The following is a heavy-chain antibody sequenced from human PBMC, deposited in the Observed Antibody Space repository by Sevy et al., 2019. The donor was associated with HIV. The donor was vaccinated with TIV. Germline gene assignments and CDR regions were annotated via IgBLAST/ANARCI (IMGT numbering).Heavy chain of an antibody. CDR1: GFDFRNYG. V-gene: IGHV3-30*02. J-gene: IGHJ6*02. CDR3: VKGPHPAVTTSYAMDV. Sequence: GGSLRLSCTASGFDFRNYGMHWVRQAPDKGLQWLTFIRYDGSTTYYADSVRGRFTISRDNSKNTLFLQMNGLRREDTAVYYCVKGPHPAVTTSYAMDVWGQGTTVTVSS. D-gene: IGHD4-17*01. CDR2: IRYDGSTT.